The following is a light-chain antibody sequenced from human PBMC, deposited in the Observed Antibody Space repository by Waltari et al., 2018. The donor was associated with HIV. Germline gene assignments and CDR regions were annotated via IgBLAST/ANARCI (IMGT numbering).Light chain of an antibody. Sequence: SYELTQPPSVSVSPGQTASITCSGDQLGAQFVCWFQQRPGQPPVLVMYQESKRPSGIPERFSGSNSGNTATLTITGTQSMDEADYYCQAWDRSVVFGGGTKLTVL. J-gene: IGLJ2*01. CDR3: QAWDRSVV. CDR2: QES. V-gene: IGLV3-1*01. CDR1: QLGAQF.